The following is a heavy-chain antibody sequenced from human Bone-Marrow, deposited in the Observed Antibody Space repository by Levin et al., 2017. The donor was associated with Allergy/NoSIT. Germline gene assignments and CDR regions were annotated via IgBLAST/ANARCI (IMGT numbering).Heavy chain of an antibody. D-gene: IGHD3-10*02. CDR2: ISSSGSDM. CDR3: ARGIIGDVRVAHKEAFDI. V-gene: IGHV3-21*01. Sequence: GVSLKISCTVSGFTFSIYSINWVRQAPGKGLEWVSSISSSGSDMYYVDSVKGRFTISRDNAKNSLTLQMNSLRVEDTAVYYCARGIIGDVRVAHKEAFDIWGQGTMVSVSS. J-gene: IGHJ3*02. CDR1: GFTFSIYS.